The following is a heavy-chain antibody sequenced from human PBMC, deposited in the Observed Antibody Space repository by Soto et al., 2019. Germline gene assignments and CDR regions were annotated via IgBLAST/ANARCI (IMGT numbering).Heavy chain of an antibody. CDR1: GCTFSSYS. Sequence: QVQLVQSGAEVKKPGSSVKVSCKASGCTFSSYSISWWRHAPGQGLEWMGGIIPIFGTANYAQKFQGRVTITADESTSTAYMELSSLRSDDTAVYYCGGAYRYYYYGMDVWCQWTTVPVSS. J-gene: IGHJ6*02. D-gene: IGHD3-16*01. CDR3: GGAYRYYYYGMDV. CDR2: IIPIFGTA. V-gene: IGHV1-69*01.